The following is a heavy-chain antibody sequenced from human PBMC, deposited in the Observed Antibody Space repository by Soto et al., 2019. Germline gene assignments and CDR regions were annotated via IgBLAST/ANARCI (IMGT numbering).Heavy chain of an antibody. CDR2: IYHSGST. CDR3: AREFGPPQYYYYYMDV. Sequence: SETLSLTCAVSSGSISSSNWWSWVRQPPGKGLEWIGEIYHSGSTNYNPSLKSRVTISVDKSKNQFSLKLSSVTAADTAVYYCAREFGPPQYYYYYMDVWGKGTTVTVSS. D-gene: IGHD3-16*01. V-gene: IGHV4-4*02. CDR1: SGSISSSNW. J-gene: IGHJ6*03.